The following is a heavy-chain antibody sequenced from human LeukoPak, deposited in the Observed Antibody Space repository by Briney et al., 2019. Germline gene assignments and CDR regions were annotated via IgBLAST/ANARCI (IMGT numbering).Heavy chain of an antibody. Sequence: GGSLRLSCAASGCTFDDYGMSWVRQAPGKGLEWVAGINWNGGSTGYADSVKGRLTISRDNDKNTLSLQMNSLRVEDTALYYCAIIGAAGGTTSAKKFDDWGKGTLVTVSS. J-gene: IGHJ4*02. V-gene: IGHV3-20*04. D-gene: IGHD1-14*01. CDR1: GCTFDDYG. CDR2: INWNGGST. CDR3: AIIGAAGGTTSAKKFDD.